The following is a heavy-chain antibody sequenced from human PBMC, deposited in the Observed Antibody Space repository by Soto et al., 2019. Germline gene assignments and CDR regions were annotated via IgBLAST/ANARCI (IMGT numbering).Heavy chain of an antibody. Sequence: GGSLRLSCAASGFTFSSYDMHWVRQATGKGLEWVSAIGTAGDTYYPGSVKGRFTISRENAKNSLYLQMNSLRAGDTAVYYCAREVRDKDAFDIWGQGTMVTVSS. CDR2: IGTAGDT. D-gene: IGHD2-15*01. CDR3: AREVRDKDAFDI. J-gene: IGHJ3*02. CDR1: GFTFSSYD. V-gene: IGHV3-13*01.